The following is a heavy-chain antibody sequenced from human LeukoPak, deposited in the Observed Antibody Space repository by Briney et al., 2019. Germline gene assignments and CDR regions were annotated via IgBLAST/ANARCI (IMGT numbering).Heavy chain of an antibody. CDR2: ISYDGSNK. V-gene: IGHV3-30*04. Sequence: PGSPLRLSCAASGFTFSSYAMHWVRQAPGKGLEGVAVISYDGSNKYYADSVKVRFTISRDNSKNTLYLQMNSLRAEDMAVYYCAKDRPRSWVIPAATLDFWGQGTLVTVSS. CDR1: GFTFSSYA. J-gene: IGHJ4*02. D-gene: IGHD2-2*01. CDR3: AKDRPRSWVIPAATLDF.